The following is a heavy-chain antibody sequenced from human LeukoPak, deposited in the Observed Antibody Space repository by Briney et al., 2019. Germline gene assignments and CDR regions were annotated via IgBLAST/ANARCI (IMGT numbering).Heavy chain of an antibody. V-gene: IGHV3-30*02. CDR2: IRDDGSEK. Sequence: GGSLRLSCAASGFTFSSYSMNWFRQAPGKGLEWGAFIRDDGSEKYYADSVKGRFIISRDNSKNTVYLQMRSLRVDDTAMYYCAKSHDGDPKEGSFDVWGQGTMVTVSS. CDR3: AKSHDGDPKEGSFDV. J-gene: IGHJ3*01. CDR1: GFTFSSYS. D-gene: IGHD4-17*01.